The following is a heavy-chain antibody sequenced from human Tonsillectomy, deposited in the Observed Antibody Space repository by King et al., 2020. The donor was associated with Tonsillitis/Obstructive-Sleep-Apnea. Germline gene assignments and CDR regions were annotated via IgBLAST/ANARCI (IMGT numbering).Heavy chain of an antibody. CDR1: GFTFSNYA. CDR2: ISYDGSNK. CDR3: AREGIYDSSGYADAFDI. D-gene: IGHD3-22*01. Sequence: VQLVESGGGVVQPGRSLRLSCAASGFTFSNYAIHWVRQAQGKGLEWVAVISYDGSNKYYADSVKGRFTISRDNSRNTLDLQMNSLRVEDTAVYYCAREGIYDSSGYADAFDIWGQGTVVTVSS. V-gene: IGHV3-30*04. J-gene: IGHJ3*02.